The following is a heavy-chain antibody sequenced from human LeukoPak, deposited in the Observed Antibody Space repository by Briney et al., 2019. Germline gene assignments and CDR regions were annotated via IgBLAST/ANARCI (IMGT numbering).Heavy chain of an antibody. D-gene: IGHD4-11*01. CDR3: ARVPDSNYPYYFDY. CDR2: IYYSGST. V-gene: IGHV4-59*01. CDR1: GGSISSYY. J-gene: IGHJ4*02. Sequence: PSETLSLTCTVSGGSISSYYWSWIRQPPGKGLEWIGCIYYSGSTNHNPSLKSRVTISVDTPKNQFSLKLSSLTAADTAVYYCARVPDSNYPYYFDYWGQGTLVTVSS.